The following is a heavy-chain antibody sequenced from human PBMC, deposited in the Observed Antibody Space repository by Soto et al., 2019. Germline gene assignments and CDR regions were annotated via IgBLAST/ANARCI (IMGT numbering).Heavy chain of an antibody. CDR3: ARDRLAGVPDYFDS. V-gene: IGHV3-30-3*01. J-gene: IGHJ4*02. D-gene: IGHD2-21*01. CDR1: GFTFGSYA. Sequence: QVQLVESGGGVVQPGRSLRLSCAASGFTFGSYAMHWVRQAPGKGLELVAVISHDGNNQYYADSEKGRLTSSRDNSKNTLFLQMGRLRPEGTAVYYCARDRLAGVPDYFDSWGPGTLVTVSS. CDR2: ISHDGNNQ.